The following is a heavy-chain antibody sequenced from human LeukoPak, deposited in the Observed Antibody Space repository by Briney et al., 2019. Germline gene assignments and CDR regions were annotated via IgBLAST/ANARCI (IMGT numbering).Heavy chain of an antibody. V-gene: IGHV3-48*03. CDR2: ISSSGSTI. D-gene: IGHD2-2*01. Sequence: GGSLRLSCAASGFTFSSYEMNWVRQAPGKGLEWVSYISSSGSTIYYADSVKGRFTISRDNAKNSLYLQMNSLRAEDTAVYYCARASPAATYGMDVWGQGTTVTVSS. CDR1: GFTFSSYE. J-gene: IGHJ6*02. CDR3: ARASPAATYGMDV.